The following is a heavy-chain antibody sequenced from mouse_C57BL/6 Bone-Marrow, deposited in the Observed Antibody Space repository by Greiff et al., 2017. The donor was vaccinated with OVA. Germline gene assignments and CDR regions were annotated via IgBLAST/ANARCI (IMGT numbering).Heavy chain of an antibody. V-gene: IGHV1-58*01. Sequence: VHLKQSGAELVRPGSSVTMSCKTSGYTFTSYGINWVKQRPGQGLEWIGYIYIGNGYTAYNEKFKGKATLTSDTSSSTAYMQLSSLTSDDSAIYFCAKLGVTFAYWGQGTLVTVSA. CDR3: AKLGVTFAY. J-gene: IGHJ3*01. D-gene: IGHD2-13*01. CDR1: GYTFTSYG. CDR2: IYIGNGYT.